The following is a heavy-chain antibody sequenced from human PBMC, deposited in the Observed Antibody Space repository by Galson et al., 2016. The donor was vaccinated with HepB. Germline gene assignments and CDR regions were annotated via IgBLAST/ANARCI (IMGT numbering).Heavy chain of an antibody. J-gene: IGHJ3*02. Sequence: SETLSLTCAVSGGSLSGYYWSWLRQPPGKGLEWIGEINLPGSANYNPSLKSRVTTSIDTSKNQFSLRQTSVTAADTSVYYCARVSVFCSNGFCFTTAFDIWGQGTMVTLSS. D-gene: IGHD2-8*01. V-gene: IGHV4-34*01. CDR2: INLPGSA. CDR1: GGSLSGYY. CDR3: ARVSVFCSNGFCFTTAFDI.